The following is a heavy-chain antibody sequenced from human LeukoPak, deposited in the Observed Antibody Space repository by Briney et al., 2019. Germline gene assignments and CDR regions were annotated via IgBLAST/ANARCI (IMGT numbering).Heavy chain of an antibody. CDR2: IDADSGDT. V-gene: IGHV1-3*01. CDR3: ARDFLRWGLGGSFDS. D-gene: IGHD4-23*01. J-gene: IGHJ4*02. Sequence: GASVKDSCKTSGYIFITYTMHWVRQAPGQRLEWMGWIDADSGDTKYSQKFQDRVTITGDTSANTAYMELSSLTSEDTAVYYCARDFLRWGLGGSFDSWGQGTLVTVSS. CDR1: GYIFITYT.